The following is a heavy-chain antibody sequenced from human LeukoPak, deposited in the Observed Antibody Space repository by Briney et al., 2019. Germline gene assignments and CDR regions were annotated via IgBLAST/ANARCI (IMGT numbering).Heavy chain of an antibody. CDR3: ARDLGPWYDFWSGYFGY. CDR1: GFTFSSYW. D-gene: IGHD3-3*01. J-gene: IGHJ4*02. Sequence: PGGSLRLSCAASGFTFSSYWMSWVRQAPGKGLEWVANIKQDGSEKYYVDSVKGRFTISRDNAKNSLYLQTNSLRAEDTAVYYCARDLGPWYDFWSGYFGYWGQGTLVTVSS. CDR2: IKQDGSEK. V-gene: IGHV3-7*01.